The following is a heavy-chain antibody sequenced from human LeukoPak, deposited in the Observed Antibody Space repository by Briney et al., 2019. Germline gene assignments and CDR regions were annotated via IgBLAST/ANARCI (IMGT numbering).Heavy chain of an antibody. D-gene: IGHD2-21*01. J-gene: IGHJ6*02. V-gene: IGHV3-74*03. Sequence: GGSLRLSCVASGFTFRSYWMHWVRQAPGKGLVWVSRIKNDGSGAMYADSVKGRFTTSRDNAKNTLDLQMNSLRVEDTAVYYCARELSATGLYGMDVWGQGTTVTVSS. CDR1: GFTFRSYW. CDR3: ARELSATGLYGMDV. CDR2: IKNDGSGA.